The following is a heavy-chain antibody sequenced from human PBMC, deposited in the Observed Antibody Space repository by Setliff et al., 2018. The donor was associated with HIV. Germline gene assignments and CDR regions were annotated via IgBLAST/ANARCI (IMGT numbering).Heavy chain of an antibody. Sequence: PGGSLRLSCAASGFTFSTYTMHWVRQAPGKGLEWVSVIWYDGSNKYYGDSVKGRFTISRDNAKNSLYLQMNSLRAEDTAVYYCARDDRWELLPDYWGQGTLVTVSS. CDR3: ARDDRWELLPDY. V-gene: IGHV3-33*08. D-gene: IGHD1-26*01. CDR1: GFTFSTYT. CDR2: IWYDGSNK. J-gene: IGHJ4*02.